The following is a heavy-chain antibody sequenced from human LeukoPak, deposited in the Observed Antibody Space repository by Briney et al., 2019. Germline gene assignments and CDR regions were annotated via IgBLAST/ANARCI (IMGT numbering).Heavy chain of an antibody. CDR2: ISSSSSYI. J-gene: IGHJ5*02. D-gene: IGHD2-2*01. V-gene: IGHV3-21*01. CDR3: ARDRSSMGFDP. CDR1: GFTFSSYS. Sequence: GGSLRLSCAASGFTFSSYSMNWVRQAPGKGLEWVSSISSSSSYIYYADSVKGRFTISRDNAKNSLYLQMNSLRAEDTAVYYCARDRSSMGFDPWGQGTLVTVSS.